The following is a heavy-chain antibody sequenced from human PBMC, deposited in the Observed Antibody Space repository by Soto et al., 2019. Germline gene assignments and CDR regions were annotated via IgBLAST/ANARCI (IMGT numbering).Heavy chain of an antibody. J-gene: IGHJ4*02. V-gene: IGHV1-3*01. CDR3: ARVPGGSSSFVDE. D-gene: IGHD6-6*01. CDR2: INAGNGNT. Sequence: ASMKLSCKASGYTFTSYAMHWVRHAPGQRLEWMGWINAGNGNTKYSQKFQGRVTITRDTSASTAYMELSSLRSEDTAVYYWARVPGGSSSFVDEWGKGNLVTVYS. CDR1: GYTFTSYA.